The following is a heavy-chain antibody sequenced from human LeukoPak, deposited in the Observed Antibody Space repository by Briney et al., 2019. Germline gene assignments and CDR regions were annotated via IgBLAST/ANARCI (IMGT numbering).Heavy chain of an antibody. Sequence: SETLSLTCTVSGGSVSSGTYYWSWIRQPPGKGLEWIGYIYYSGSTNYNPSLKSRATISVDTSKNRFSLKLNSVTAADTAVYYCARDRVRGNSNPFFDYWGQGTLVTVSS. D-gene: IGHD4-11*01. CDR2: IYYSGST. V-gene: IGHV4-61*01. CDR1: GGSVSSGTYY. J-gene: IGHJ4*02. CDR3: ARDRVRGNSNPFFDY.